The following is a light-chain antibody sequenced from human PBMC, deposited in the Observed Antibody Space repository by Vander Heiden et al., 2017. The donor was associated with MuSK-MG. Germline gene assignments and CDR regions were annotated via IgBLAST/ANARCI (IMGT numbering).Light chain of an antibody. CDR3: QQNDNSPFT. J-gene: IGKJ3*01. Sequence: DMVLTQSPGTLSLSPGERATLSCRASQSISSSYLAWYQQKPGQAPRLVIFAASTRAAGIPDRFSGSGSGTDFTLTISRLEPEDFAVYYCQQNDNSPFTFGPGTKVDIK. CDR2: AAS. V-gene: IGKV3-20*01. CDR1: QSISSSY.